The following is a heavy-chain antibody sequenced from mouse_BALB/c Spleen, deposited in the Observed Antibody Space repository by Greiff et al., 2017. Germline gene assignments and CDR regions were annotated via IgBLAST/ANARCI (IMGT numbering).Heavy chain of an antibody. D-gene: IGHD1-1*01. CDR1: GFTFSSYY. CDR2: INSNGGST. CDR3: ARHGVREGAWFAY. J-gene: IGHJ3*01. Sequence: EVKLQESGGGLVKLGGSLKLSCAASGFTFSSYYMSWVRQTPEKRLELVAAINSNGGSTYYPDTVKGRFTISRDNAKNTLYLQMSSLKSEDTALYYCARHGVREGAWFAYWGQGTLVTVSA. V-gene: IGHV5-6-2*01.